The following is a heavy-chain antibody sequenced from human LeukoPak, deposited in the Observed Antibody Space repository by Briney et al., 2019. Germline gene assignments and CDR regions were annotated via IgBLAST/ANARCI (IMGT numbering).Heavy chain of an antibody. CDR2: INHSGRI. J-gene: IGHJ5*02. CDR1: SGSFSGYY. Sequence: SETLSLTCAVYSGSFSGYYWSWIRQPPGKGLEWIGEINHSGRINHNPSLKSRVTISVDTSKNQFSLKLSSVTAADTAVYYCARGFCSGGSCIYGRGSNWFDPWGQGTLVTVSS. V-gene: IGHV4-34*01. CDR3: ARGFCSGGSCIYGRGSNWFDP. D-gene: IGHD2-15*01.